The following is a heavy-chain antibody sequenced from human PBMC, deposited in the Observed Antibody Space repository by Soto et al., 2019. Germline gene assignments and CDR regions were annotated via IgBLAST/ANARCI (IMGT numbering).Heavy chain of an antibody. D-gene: IGHD6-19*01. V-gene: IGHV3-23*01. Sequence: EVQLLESGGGLVQPGGSLRLSCAASGFTFSSFAMNWVRQAPGKGLEWVSAIGGSGGSRYYADSVKGRFTISRDNSKNTLYPLMNSLRAEDTAVYYCSSWDVTVAGVYGMDVWGQGTTVTVSS. CDR1: GFTFSSFA. CDR3: SSWDVTVAGVYGMDV. J-gene: IGHJ6*02. CDR2: IGGSGGSR.